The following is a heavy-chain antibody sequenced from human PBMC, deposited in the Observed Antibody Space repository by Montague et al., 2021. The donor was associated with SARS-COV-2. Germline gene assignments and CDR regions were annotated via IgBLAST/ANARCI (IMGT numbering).Heavy chain of an antibody. D-gene: IGHD4-23*01. V-gene: IGHV4-4*02. CDR3: MRAGGRVNRPPV. J-gene: IGHJ4*02. Sequence: SETLSLTCAVSGGSIMAPDCWSWVRQPPGKGLERIGEIYEWGTTNHNPSLKSRVTMSVDKSKNQVSLELKSVTAADTALYYCMRAGGRVNRPPVWGQGVLVTVSS. CDR1: GGSIMAPDC. CDR2: IYEWGTT.